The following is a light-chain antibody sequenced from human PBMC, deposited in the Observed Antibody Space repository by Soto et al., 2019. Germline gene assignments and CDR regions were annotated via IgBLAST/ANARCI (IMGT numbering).Light chain of an antibody. Sequence: EIVMTQSPATLSVSPGDRATLSCRASQSVNSNLAWYQQKPGQAPRLVIYGASARATGIPARFSGSGSGTEFTLPMSGLQSEDFAVYYCQQYKTFWTFGQGTKVEIK. CDR1: QSVNSN. J-gene: IGKJ1*01. V-gene: IGKV3-15*01. CDR2: GAS. CDR3: QQYKTFWT.